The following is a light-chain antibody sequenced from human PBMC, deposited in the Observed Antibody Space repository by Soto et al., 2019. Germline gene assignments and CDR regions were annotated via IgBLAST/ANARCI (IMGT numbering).Light chain of an antibody. CDR2: GAS. CDR3: QQYGSSPIT. V-gene: IGKV1-5*03. Sequence: IQMTPSPSTLSASVGDRVTITCRASQRVGGGLAWYQQKPGKAPKILIYGASSLEYGVPSRFSGSGSGTDFSLTISRLEPEDFAVYYCQQYGSSPITFGQGTRLAI. CDR1: QRVGGG. J-gene: IGKJ5*01.